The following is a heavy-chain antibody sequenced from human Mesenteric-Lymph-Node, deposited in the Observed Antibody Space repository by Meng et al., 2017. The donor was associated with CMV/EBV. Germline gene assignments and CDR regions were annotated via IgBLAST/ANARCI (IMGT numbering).Heavy chain of an antibody. CDR1: GGSISTYY. V-gene: IGHV4-59*01. J-gene: IGHJ4*02. CDR3: ARAGVYSSSWLYFDY. CDR2: IYYSGST. D-gene: IGHD6-13*01. Sequence: GPLRLSCSVSGGSISTYYWSWIRQPPGKGLEWIGYIYYSGSTKYNPSLKGRATISLDTSKNQFSLKVNSVTAADTAVYYCARAGVYSSSWLYFDYWGQGTLVTVSS.